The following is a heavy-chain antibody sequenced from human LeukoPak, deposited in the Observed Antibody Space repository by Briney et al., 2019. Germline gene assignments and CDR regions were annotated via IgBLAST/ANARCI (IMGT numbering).Heavy chain of an antibody. V-gene: IGHV3-74*01. D-gene: IGHD2-2*01. J-gene: IGHJ3*02. Sequence: GGSLRLSCAASGFTFSSYWMHWVRHAPGKGLVWVSRINSDGNTTSYADSVKGRFTISRDNAKNTLFLQVSSLRAEDTAVYYCARAVDCSSISCTRAFDIWGQGTMVTVSS. CDR1: GFTFSSYW. CDR2: INSDGNTT. CDR3: ARAVDCSSISCTRAFDI.